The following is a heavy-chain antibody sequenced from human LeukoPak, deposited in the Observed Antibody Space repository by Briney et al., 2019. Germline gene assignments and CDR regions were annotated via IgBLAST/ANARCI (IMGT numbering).Heavy chain of an antibody. V-gene: IGHV3-33*06. CDR2: IWYDGSNK. CDR1: GFTFSSYG. J-gene: IGHJ6*03. Sequence: PGGSLRLSCAASGFTFSSYGMHWVRQAPGKGLEWVAVIWYDGSNKYYADSVKGRFTISRDNSKNTLHLQMNSLRAEDTAVYYCAKDLLWFGEPYYMDVWGKGTTVTVSS. CDR3: AKDLLWFGEPYYMDV. D-gene: IGHD3-10*01.